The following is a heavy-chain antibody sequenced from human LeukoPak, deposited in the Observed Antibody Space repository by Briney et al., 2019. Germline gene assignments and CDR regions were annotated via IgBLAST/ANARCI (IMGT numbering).Heavy chain of an antibody. CDR3: ASTSASG. D-gene: IGHD3-10*01. CDR2: INNDGSST. J-gene: IGHJ4*02. Sequence: GGSLRLSCAVSGFTFSSYWMHWVRQAPGKGLEWVSRINNDGSSTVYADSVKGRFTISRDNTKNTLYLQMNSLRAEDTAVYYCASTSASGWGQGTLVTVSS. CDR1: GFTFSSYW. V-gene: IGHV3-74*01.